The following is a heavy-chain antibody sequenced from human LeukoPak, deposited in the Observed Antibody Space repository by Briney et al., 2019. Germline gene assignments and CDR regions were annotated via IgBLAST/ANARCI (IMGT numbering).Heavy chain of an antibody. CDR2: INSDGSST. CDR1: GFTFSSYW. CDR3: ARLDSGIWFGESLDY. J-gene: IGHJ4*02. D-gene: IGHD3-10*01. V-gene: IGHV3-74*01. Sequence: PGGSLRLSCAASGFTFSSYWMHWVRQAPGKGLVWVSRINSDGSSTSYADSVKGRFTISRDNAKNTLYLQMNSLRAEDTAVYYCARLDSGIWFGESLDYWGQGTLVTVSS.